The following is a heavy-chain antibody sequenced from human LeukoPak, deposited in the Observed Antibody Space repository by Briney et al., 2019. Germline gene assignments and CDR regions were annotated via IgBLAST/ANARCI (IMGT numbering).Heavy chain of an antibody. CDR3: ARVYYSLTIYAFDI. CDR1: GFTFSSYW. J-gene: IGHJ3*02. Sequence: GGSLRLSCAASGFTFSSYWMYWVRQAPGKGLVWLSRINSDGSSTSYADSVKGRFTISRDNAKNTLYLQMNSLRAEDTAVYYCARVYYSLTIYAFDIWGQGTMVSVSS. CDR2: INSDGSST. V-gene: IGHV3-74*01. D-gene: IGHD3-16*01.